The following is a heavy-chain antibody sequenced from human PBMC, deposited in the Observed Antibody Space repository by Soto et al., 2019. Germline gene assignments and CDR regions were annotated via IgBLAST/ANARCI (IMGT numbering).Heavy chain of an antibody. J-gene: IGHJ4*02. CDR3: ARAYTYDFDH. Sequence: QITLKESGPTLVKPTQTLTLTCTFSGFSFGVSGVGVGWIRQPPGRALEWLGLVFWNDDKRYSPSLESMLTLTKDTSNNQVVLTVTNLDPGDTVTYYCARAYTYDFDHWGQGTLVTVSS. V-gene: IGHV2-5*01. CDR2: VFWNDDK. CDR1: GFSFGVSGVG. D-gene: IGHD2-21*01.